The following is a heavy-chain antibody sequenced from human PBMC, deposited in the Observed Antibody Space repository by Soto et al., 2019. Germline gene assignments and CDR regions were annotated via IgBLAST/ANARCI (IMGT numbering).Heavy chain of an antibody. D-gene: IGHD1-26*01. CDR3: ARRRIVVATHFDF. V-gene: IGHV4-39*01. Sequence: PSETLSLTCTVSGGSISSSSYYWGWIRQPPGKGLEWIGHIFHTGSTYSNPSLKSRVTMSVDTSKNQFSLSLSSVTATDTAVYYCARRRIVVATHFDFWGQGTLVTVS. CDR2: IFHTGST. CDR1: GGSISSSSYY. J-gene: IGHJ4*02.